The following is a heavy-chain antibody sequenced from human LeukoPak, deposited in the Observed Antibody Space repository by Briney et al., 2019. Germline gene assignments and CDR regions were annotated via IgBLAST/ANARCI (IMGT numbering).Heavy chain of an antibody. Sequence: SETLSLACTVSGGSISSGDYYWSWIRQPPGKGLEWIGYIYYSGSTYYNPSLKSRVTISVDTSKNQFSLKLSSVTAADTAVYYCARGGLGGYFDWSDTDTWGQGTLVTVSS. CDR2: IYYSGST. V-gene: IGHV4-30-4*08. D-gene: IGHD3-9*01. CDR3: ARGGLGGYFDWSDTDT. CDR1: GGSISSGDYY. J-gene: IGHJ5*02.